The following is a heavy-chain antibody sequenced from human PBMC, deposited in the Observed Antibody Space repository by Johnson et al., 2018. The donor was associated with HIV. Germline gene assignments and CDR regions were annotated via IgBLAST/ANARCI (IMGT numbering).Heavy chain of an antibody. Sequence: VESGGGLVKPGGSLRLSCAASGFTFSSYAMHWVRQAPGKGLEWVAVISYDGSNKYYADSVKGRFTISRDNSKNTLYLQMNSLRAEDTAVYYCARELEFGDLRKNDAFDIWGQGTMVTVSS. CDR1: GFTFSSYA. J-gene: IGHJ3*02. CDR3: ARELEFGDLRKNDAFDI. CDR2: ISYDGSNK. V-gene: IGHV3-30-3*01. D-gene: IGHD4-17*01.